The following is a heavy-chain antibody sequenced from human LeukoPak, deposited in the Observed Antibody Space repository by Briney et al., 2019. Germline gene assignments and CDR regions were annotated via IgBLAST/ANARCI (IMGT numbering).Heavy chain of an antibody. CDR1: GGSISSGSYY. D-gene: IGHD3-22*01. Sequence: SETLCLTCTVSGGSISSGSYYWSWIRQPAGKGLEWIGRIYTSGSTNYNPSLTSRVTISVDTSKNQFSLKLSSVTAADTAVYYCARAAFGYYDSSGTDYWGQGTLVTVSS. CDR3: ARAAFGYYDSSGTDY. J-gene: IGHJ4*02. CDR2: IYTSGST. V-gene: IGHV4-61*02.